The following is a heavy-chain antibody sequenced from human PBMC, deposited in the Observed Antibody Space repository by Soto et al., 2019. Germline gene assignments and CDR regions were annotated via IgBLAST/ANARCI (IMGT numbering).Heavy chain of an antibody. CDR3: AGSPQQLAHSYYYYGMDV. CDR1: GGTFSSYA. V-gene: IGHV1-69*01. CDR2: IIPIFGTA. J-gene: IGHJ6*02. D-gene: IGHD6-13*01. Sequence: QVQLVQSGAEVKKPGSSVKVSCKASGGTFSSYAISWVRQAPGQGLEWMGGIIPIFGTANYAQKFQGRVTITADDSTSTAYMELSSLRSEDTAVYYCAGSPQQLAHSYYYYGMDVWGQGTTVTVSS.